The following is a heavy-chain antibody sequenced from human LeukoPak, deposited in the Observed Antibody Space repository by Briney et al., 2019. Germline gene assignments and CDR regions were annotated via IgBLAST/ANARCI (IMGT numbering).Heavy chain of an antibody. CDR3: AKVGSMGFGELALDY. Sequence: GGSLRLSCAASGFTFSSYAMSWLRQAPGKGLEWVSALSGSGGSTYSAASVKGRFTISSANSKTPHFLQITRITAVPPPVHYCAKVGSMGFGELALDYWGQGTLVTVSS. J-gene: IGHJ4*02. V-gene: IGHV3-23*01. CDR1: GFTFSSYA. D-gene: IGHD3-10*01. CDR2: LSGSGGST.